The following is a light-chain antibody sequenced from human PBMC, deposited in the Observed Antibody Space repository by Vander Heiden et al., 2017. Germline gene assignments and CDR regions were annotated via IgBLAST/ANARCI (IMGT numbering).Light chain of an antibody. CDR3: QQYNSYSWT. Sequence: DIQMTQSPSTLSASSGDRVTITCRASQGISSWLAWYQQKPGKAPKLLIYTASSLESGVPSRFSGSGSGTDFTLTISCLQYDDFATYYCQQYNSYSWTFGQGTKLEIK. J-gene: IGKJ1*01. V-gene: IGKV1-5*03. CDR1: QGISSW. CDR2: TAS.